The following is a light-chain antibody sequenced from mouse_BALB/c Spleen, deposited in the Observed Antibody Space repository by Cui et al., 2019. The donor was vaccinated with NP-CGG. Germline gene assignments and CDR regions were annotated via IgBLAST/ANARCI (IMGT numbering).Light chain of an antibody. CDR3: ALWYSNHWV. CDR1: TGAVATSHY. J-gene: IGLJ1*01. Sequence: QAVVTQESALTTSPGETVTLTCRSSTGAVATSHYANWLQEKPDHLFTGLIGGTNNRAPGVPARFSGSLIGDKAALTITGAQTEDETIYFCALWYSNHWVFGGGTKLTVL. CDR2: GTN. V-gene: IGLV1*01.